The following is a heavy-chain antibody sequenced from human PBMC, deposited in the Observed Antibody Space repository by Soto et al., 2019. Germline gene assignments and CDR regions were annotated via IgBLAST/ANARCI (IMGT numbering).Heavy chain of an antibody. V-gene: IGHV3-15*01. J-gene: IGHJ1*01. CDR3: ATEGPGSIRPFYX. D-gene: IGHD2-15*01. CDR2: IKSKSDSGTT. Sequence: GGSLRLSFATSGFTFSNAWMSWVRQAPGKGLEWVGRIKSKSDSGTTDYFAPVHGRFTISRDDSEDTLYLQMHSLKTEDTAVYYCATEGPGSIRPFYXWGQVTLVTVSX. CDR1: GFTFSNAW.